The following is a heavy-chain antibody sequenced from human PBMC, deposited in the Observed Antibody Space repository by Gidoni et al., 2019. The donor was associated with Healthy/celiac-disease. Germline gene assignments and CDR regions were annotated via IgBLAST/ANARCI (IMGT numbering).Heavy chain of an antibody. D-gene: IGHD3-10*01. J-gene: IGHJ3*02. Sequence: EVQLVESGGGLVQPGRSLSLSCAASGFTFAHYAMHWVRQAPGKGLEWVSGISWNSGSIGYADTVKGRITRYRDNTKNSLYLQRNSLRAEDTALYDWAKVSPYYYGAGNYYDAFDIWGQGTMVTVSS. CDR3: AKVSPYYYGAGNYYDAFDI. V-gene: IGHV3-9*01. CDR2: ISWNSGSI. CDR1: GFTFAHYA.